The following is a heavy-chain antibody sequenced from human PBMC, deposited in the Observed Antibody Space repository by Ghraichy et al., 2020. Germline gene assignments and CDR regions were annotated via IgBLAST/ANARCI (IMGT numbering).Heavy chain of an antibody. D-gene: IGHD2-15*01. Sequence: SETLSLTCTVSGGSISSSSYYWGWIRQPPGKGLEWIGSIYYSGSTYYNPSLKSRLIISLDTSKNQFSLKLTSVTAADTAVYYCGRWGGRGNVVVTAIDYWGQGTLVTVSS. J-gene: IGHJ4*02. CDR2: IYYSGST. CDR1: GGSISSSSYY. V-gene: IGHV4-39*07. CDR3: GRWGGRGNVVVTAIDY.